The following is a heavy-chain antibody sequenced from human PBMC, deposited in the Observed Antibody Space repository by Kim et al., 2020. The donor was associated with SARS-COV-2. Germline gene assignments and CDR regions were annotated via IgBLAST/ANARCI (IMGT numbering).Heavy chain of an antibody. Sequence: RFTISRDNAKNSLYLQMNSLRAEDTAVYYCASSRHDFWSGYYGRGYYFDYWGQGTLVTVSS. J-gene: IGHJ4*02. CDR3: ASSRHDFWSGYYGRGYYFDY. D-gene: IGHD3-3*01. V-gene: IGHV3-11*06.